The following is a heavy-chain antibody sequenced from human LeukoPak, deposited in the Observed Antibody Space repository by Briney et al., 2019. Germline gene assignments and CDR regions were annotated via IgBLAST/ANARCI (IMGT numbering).Heavy chain of an antibody. J-gene: IGHJ4*01. CDR3: AKGSYYYDTSGYFDS. CDR1: GFTFSSYW. CDR2: IKQDGSEK. D-gene: IGHD3-22*01. Sequence: GGSLRLSCVASGFTFSSYWMSWVRQTPGKGLEWVANIKQDGSEKNYVDSVKGRFTISRDNSKNTVYLQMHSLRADDTAVYYCAKGSYYYDTSGYFDSWGHGALVTVSS. V-gene: IGHV3-7*03.